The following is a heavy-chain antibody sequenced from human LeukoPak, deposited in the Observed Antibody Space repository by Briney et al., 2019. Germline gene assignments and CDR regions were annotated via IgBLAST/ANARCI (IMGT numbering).Heavy chain of an antibody. Sequence: GGSLRLSCAASGFTVSSNYMSWVRQAPGKGLGWVSVIYSGGSTYYADSVKGRFTISRDNSKNTLYLQMNSLSAADTAVYYCARDFGSYGTGDELNYGSGSNDWGQGTLVTVSS. CDR1: GFTVSSNY. J-gene: IGHJ4*02. D-gene: IGHD3-10*01. CDR2: IYSGGST. V-gene: IGHV3-66*01. CDR3: ARDFGSYGTGDELNYGSGSND.